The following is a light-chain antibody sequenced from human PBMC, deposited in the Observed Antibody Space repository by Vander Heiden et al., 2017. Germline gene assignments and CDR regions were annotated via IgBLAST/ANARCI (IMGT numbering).Light chain of an antibody. Sequence: QPALTHPASVSGSPAQSITISCTGNSSDGGGYKYVSWYQQQPGKAPKLMIYDVSNRPSGVSNRFSGSKSGNTASLTISGLQAEDEAVYYCSSYSSSSTRVFGGGTKVTVL. CDR2: DVS. CDR3: SSYSSSSTRV. J-gene: IGLJ3*02. V-gene: IGLV2-14*01. CDR1: SSDGGGYKY.